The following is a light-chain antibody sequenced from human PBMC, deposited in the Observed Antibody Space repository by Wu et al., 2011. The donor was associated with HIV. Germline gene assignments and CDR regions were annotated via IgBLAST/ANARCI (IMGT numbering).Light chain of an antibody. CDR2: CI. Sequence: TYLAWYQQKRGQAPTAPHPWCIQQATGIPPRFSGRGSETDFTLTISSLESEDFALYYCQYRTTFGQGTRLESK. CDR1: TY. J-gene: IGKJ5*01. CDR3: QYRTT. V-gene: IGKV3-11*01.